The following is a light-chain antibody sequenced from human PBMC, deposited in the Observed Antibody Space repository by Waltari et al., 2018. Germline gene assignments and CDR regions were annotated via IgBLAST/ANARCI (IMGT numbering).Light chain of an antibody. J-gene: IGKJ4*01. Sequence: DIQMTQSPSSLPASVGDRVTITCRASQSISSYLNWYQQKPGKAPKLLIYATSSLQSGVPSRFSGSGSGTDFTLTISSLQPEDFATYYCQQSYSTPWLTFGGGTKVEIK. CDR2: ATS. CDR3: QQSYSTPWLT. CDR1: QSISSY. V-gene: IGKV1-39*01.